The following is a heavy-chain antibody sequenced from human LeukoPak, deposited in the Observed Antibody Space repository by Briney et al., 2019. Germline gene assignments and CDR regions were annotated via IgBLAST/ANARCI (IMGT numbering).Heavy chain of an antibody. J-gene: IGHJ4*02. Sequence: ASVKVSCKASGYTFTGYYMHWVRQAPGQGLELMGWINPNSGGTNYAQKFQGRVTMTRDTSISTAYMELSRLRSDDTAVYYCARTVVPAVPIDYWGQGTLVTVSS. CDR2: INPNSGGT. D-gene: IGHD2-2*01. CDR1: GYTFTGYY. CDR3: ARTVVPAVPIDY. V-gene: IGHV1-2*02.